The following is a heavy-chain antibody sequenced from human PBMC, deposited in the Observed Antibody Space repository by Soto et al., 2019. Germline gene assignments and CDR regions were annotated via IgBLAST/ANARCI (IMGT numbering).Heavy chain of an antibody. D-gene: IGHD1-7*01. J-gene: IGHJ4*02. CDR2: ISYDGSNK. V-gene: IGHV3-30-3*01. Sequence: PGGSLRLSCAASGFTFSSYAMHWVRQAPGKGLEWVAVISYDGSNKYYADSVKGRFTISRDNSKNTLYLQMNSLRAEDTAVYYCARSEGAEVYNWNYFVLDYWGQGTLVTVSS. CDR3: ARSEGAEVYNWNYFVLDY. CDR1: GFTFSSYA.